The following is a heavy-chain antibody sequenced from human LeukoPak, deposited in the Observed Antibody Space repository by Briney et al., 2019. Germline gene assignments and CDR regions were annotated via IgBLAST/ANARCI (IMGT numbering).Heavy chain of an antibody. V-gene: IGHV3-11*01. J-gene: IGHJ4*02. D-gene: IGHD5-12*01. Sequence: GGSLRLSCAASGFIFSDYYMSWIRQAPGKGLEWVSYISSSGSTMYYTDSVKGRYTISRDNAKDSLYLQMNSLRAEDTAVYYCARDPGSGYEEHFDYWGQGTLVTVSS. CDR1: GFIFSDYY. CDR3: ARDPGSGYEEHFDY. CDR2: ISSSGSTM.